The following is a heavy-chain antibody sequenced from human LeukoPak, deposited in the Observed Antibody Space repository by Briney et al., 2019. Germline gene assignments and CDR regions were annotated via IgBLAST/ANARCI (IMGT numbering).Heavy chain of an antibody. CDR2: IYYSGST. V-gene: IGHV4-39*01. J-gene: IGHJ4*02. CDR3: ASRGGGTTRVVDY. Sequence: PSETLSLTCTVSGGSISSSSYYWGWIRQPPGKGLEWIGSIYYSGSTYYNPPLKSRVTISVDTSKNQFSLKLSSVTAADTAVYYCASRGGGTTRVVDYWGQGTLVTVSS. CDR1: GGSISSSSYY. D-gene: IGHD3-10*01.